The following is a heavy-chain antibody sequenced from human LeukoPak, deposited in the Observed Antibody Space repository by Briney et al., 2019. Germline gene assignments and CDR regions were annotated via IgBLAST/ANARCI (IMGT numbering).Heavy chain of an antibody. CDR2: IRKNGGDT. Sequence: PGGSLRLSCAASGFIFPNAWMHWVRQAPGKGLEWVSTIRKNGGDTYYADSVKGRFTISRDNSKNTVFLEMNSLRAEDTAVYYCSKGGYATYFGPWGQGILVTVSS. V-gene: IGHV3-23*01. J-gene: IGHJ5*02. CDR3: SKGGYATYFGP. CDR1: GFIFPNAW. D-gene: IGHD2-15*01.